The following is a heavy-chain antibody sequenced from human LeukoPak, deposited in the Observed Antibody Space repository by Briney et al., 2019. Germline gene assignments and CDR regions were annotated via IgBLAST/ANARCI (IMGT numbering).Heavy chain of an antibody. CDR3: GRSQNYNDSSGYSY. D-gene: IGHD3-22*01. CDR2: INWNGGST. CDR1: GSTFDDYG. J-gene: IGHJ4*02. Sequence: GGSLRLSCAASGSTFDDYGMSWVRQAPGKGLEWVSGINWNGGSTGYADSVKGRFTISRDNAKKSLYLQMNSLRAEDTAVYYCGRSQNYNDSSGYSYWGQGTLVTVSS. V-gene: IGHV3-20*04.